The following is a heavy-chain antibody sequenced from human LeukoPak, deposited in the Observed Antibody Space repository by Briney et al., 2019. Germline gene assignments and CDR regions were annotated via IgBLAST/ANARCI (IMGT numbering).Heavy chain of an antibody. Sequence: SQTLSLTCAISGDSVSSNSAAWNWIRQSPSRGLEWLGRTYYRSKWYNDYAVSVKSRITINPDTSKNQFSLQLNSVTPEDTAVYYCARDLDSSGWHGYYFDYWGQGTLVTVSS. CDR2: TYYRSKWYN. V-gene: IGHV6-1*01. J-gene: IGHJ4*02. CDR3: ARDLDSSGWHGYYFDY. D-gene: IGHD6-19*01. CDR1: GDSVSSNSAA.